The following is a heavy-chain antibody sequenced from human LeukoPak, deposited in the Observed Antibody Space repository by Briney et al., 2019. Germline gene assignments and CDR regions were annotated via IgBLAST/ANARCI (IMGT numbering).Heavy chain of an antibody. J-gene: IGHJ4*02. CDR3: ARGGNYYEPLYFDY. CDR2: ISAYNGNT. Sequence: ASVKVSCXASGYTFTSYGISWVRLAPGQGLEWMGWISAYNGNTNYAQKLQGRVTMTTDTSTSTAYMELRSLRSDDTAVYYCARGGNYYEPLYFDYWGQGTLVTVSS. CDR1: GYTFTSYG. D-gene: IGHD3-22*01. V-gene: IGHV1-18*01.